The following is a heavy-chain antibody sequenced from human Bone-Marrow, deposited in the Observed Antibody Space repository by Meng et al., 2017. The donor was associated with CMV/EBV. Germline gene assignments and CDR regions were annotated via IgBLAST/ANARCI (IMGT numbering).Heavy chain of an antibody. CDR1: GFTFSDYY. CDR2: ISSSGSTI. V-gene: IGHV3-11*04. J-gene: IGHJ4*02. CDR3: ASSPGDYGSYFDY. Sequence: GGSLRLSCAASGFTFSDYYMSWIRQAPGKGLEWVSYISSSGSTIYYADSVKGRFTISRDNSKNTLYLQMNSLRAEDTAVYYCASSPGDYGSYFDYWGQGTLVTVSS. D-gene: IGHD4-17*01.